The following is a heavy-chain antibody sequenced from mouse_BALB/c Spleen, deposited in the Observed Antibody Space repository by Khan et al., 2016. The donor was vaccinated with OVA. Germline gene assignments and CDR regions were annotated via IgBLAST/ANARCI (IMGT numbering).Heavy chain of an antibody. V-gene: IGHV1-76*01. Sequence: QVQLKESGAELVRPGASVKLSCKTSGYIFTNYWIHWVKQRSGQGLEWIARIYPGTDNTSYNETLKDQATLTVAKSSSTAYMQLSSQKSEDSAVYFCAREEALYYFDYWGQGTTLTVSS. CDR3: AREEALYYFDY. J-gene: IGHJ2*01. CDR1: GYIFTNYW. CDR2: IYPGTDNT. D-gene: IGHD3-2*02.